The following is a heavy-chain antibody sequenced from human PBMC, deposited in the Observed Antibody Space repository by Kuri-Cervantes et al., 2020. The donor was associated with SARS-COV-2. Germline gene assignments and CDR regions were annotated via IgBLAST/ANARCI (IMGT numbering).Heavy chain of an antibody. V-gene: IGHV4-39*01. Sequence: SETLSLTCTVSGGSISSSSYYWGWIRQPPGKGLEWIGSIYYSGRTYYNPSLKSRVTISVDTSKNPFSLKLSSVTAADTAVYYCARAPQGWLEKVYYYYGMDVWGQGTTVTVSS. CDR2: IYYSGRT. J-gene: IGHJ6*02. CDR3: ARAPQGWLEKVYYYYGMDV. D-gene: IGHD5-24*01. CDR1: GGSISSSSYY.